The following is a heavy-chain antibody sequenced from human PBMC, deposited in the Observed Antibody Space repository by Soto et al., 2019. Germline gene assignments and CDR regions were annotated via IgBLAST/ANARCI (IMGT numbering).Heavy chain of an antibody. D-gene: IGHD6-13*01. V-gene: IGHV4-34*01. CDR1: GGSFSGYY. CDR3: ARGPDSSSWLDY. CDR2: INHSGST. J-gene: IGHJ4*02. Sequence: TSETLSLTCAVYGGSFSGYYWSWIRQPPGKGLEWIGEINHSGSTNYNPSLKSRVTISVDTSKNQFSLKLSSVTAADTAVYYCARGPDSSSWLDYWGQGTLVTVSS.